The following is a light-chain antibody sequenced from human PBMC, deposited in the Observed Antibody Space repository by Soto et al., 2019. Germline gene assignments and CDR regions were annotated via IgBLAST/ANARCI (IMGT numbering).Light chain of an antibody. CDR2: EVS. V-gene: IGLV2-14*01. J-gene: IGLJ1*01. CDR3: SSYTSSSTLEGV. Sequence: QSALAQPASVSGSPGQSITISCTGTSSDVVGYNYVSWYQQHPGKAPKLMIYEVSNRPSGVSNRFSGSKSGNTASLTISGLQAEDEADYYCSSYTSSSTLEGVFGTGTKVTVL. CDR1: SSDVVGYNY.